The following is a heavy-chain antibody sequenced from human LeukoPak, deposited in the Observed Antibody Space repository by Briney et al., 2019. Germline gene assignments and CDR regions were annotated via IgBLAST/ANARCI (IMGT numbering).Heavy chain of an antibody. CDR3: AREAGSTPINWFDP. CDR2: IWYDGSNK. J-gene: IGHJ5*02. V-gene: IGHV3-33*01. CDR1: GFTFSSYG. Sequence: GGSLRLSCAASGFTFSSYGMHWVRLAPGKGLEWVAVIWYDGSNKYYADSVKGRFTISRDNSKNTLYLQMNSLRAEDTAVYYCAREAGSTPINWFDPWGQGTLVTVSS. D-gene: IGHD2-2*01.